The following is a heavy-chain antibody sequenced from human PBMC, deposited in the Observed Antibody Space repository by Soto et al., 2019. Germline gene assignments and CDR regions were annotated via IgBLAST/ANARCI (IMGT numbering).Heavy chain of an antibody. Sequence: PGESLKISCRGSGYSFTNYCSAWGRQVPWKGLEWVGIIYPRDSETRLSPSMQSRVTISVDTSTSTAYLQWSSLRASDTGIYYCARMDGLVRGITKNWFDPWGQGTLVTVSS. D-gene: IGHD3-10*01. J-gene: IGHJ5*02. CDR1: GYSFTNYC. CDR3: ARMDGLVRGITKNWFDP. CDR2: IYPRDSET. V-gene: IGHV5-51*01.